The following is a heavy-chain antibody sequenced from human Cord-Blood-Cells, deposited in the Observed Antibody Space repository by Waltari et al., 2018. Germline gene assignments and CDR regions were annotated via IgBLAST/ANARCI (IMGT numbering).Heavy chain of an antibody. Sequence: QVQLVQSGAEVTKPRASVKVSCKASGYTFTSYPMHWVRQAPGQRLEWMGWINAGNGNTKYSQKFQGRVTITRDTSASTAYMELSSLRSEDTAVYYCARRRSARPDAFDIWGQGTMVTVSS. V-gene: IGHV1-3*01. D-gene: IGHD6-6*01. CDR3: ARRRSARPDAFDI. CDR1: GYTFTSYP. CDR2: INAGNGNT. J-gene: IGHJ3*02.